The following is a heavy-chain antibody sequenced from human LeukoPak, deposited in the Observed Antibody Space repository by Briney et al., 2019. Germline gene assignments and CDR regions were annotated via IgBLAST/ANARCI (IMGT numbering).Heavy chain of an antibody. J-gene: IGHJ3*01. Sequence: PGGSLRLSCAGSGFTFGRYWMSWIRQAPGKGLEWVAFISNSDSGGATTLYTESVKGRFTISRDNAGKSLYLEMNSLRPEDTAVYFCARDGNLESAFDLWGQGTMVTVS. CDR2: ISNSDSGGATT. CDR3: ARDGNLESAFDL. V-gene: IGHV3-11*01. CDR1: GFTFGRYW. D-gene: IGHD4-23*01.